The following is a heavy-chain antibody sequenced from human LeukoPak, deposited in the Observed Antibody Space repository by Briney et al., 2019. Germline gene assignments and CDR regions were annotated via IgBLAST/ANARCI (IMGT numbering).Heavy chain of an antibody. CDR2: IYYSGST. V-gene: IGHV4-59*12. Sequence: SETLSLTCTVSGGSISSYYWSWIRQPPGKGLEWIGYIYYSGSTNYNPSLKSRVTISADTSKNQFSLKLTSVTAADTAVYYCAGSTPSYYYNTSGDFDCWGQGTLVTVSS. D-gene: IGHD3-22*01. CDR3: AGSTPSYYYNTSGDFDC. J-gene: IGHJ4*02. CDR1: GGSISSYY.